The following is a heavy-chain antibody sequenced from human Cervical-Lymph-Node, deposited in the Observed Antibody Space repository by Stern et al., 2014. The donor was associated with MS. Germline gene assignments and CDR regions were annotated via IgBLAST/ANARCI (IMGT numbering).Heavy chain of an antibody. D-gene: IGHD2-2*02. V-gene: IGHV1-24*01. CDR2: FDPEYGET. CDR3: VTREGGSRDYELLYRYGMDV. CDR1: GDSLTELD. J-gene: IGHJ6*02. Sequence: VQLVQSGAEVKKPGASVRVSCKVSGDSLTELDMHWVRQAPGKGLEWVGGFDPEYGETIYATHFQGKVTVPEDTSADTAYMEMRSLRSDDTAVYYCVTREGGSRDYELLYRYGMDVWGQGTTVTVSS.